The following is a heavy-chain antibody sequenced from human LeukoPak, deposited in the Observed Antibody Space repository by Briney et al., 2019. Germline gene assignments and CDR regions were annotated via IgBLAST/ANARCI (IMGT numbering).Heavy chain of an antibody. CDR3: ARDGISAYYYYYYGMDV. Sequence: GGSLRLSCAASGFTFSSYSMNWVRQAPGKGLEWVSYISSSSSTIYYADSVKGRFTISRDNAKNSLYLQMNSLRAEDTAVYYCARDGISAYYYYYYGMDVWGQGTTVTVSS. D-gene: IGHD1-26*01. CDR1: GFTFSSYS. J-gene: IGHJ6*02. CDR2: ISSSSSTI. V-gene: IGHV3-48*01.